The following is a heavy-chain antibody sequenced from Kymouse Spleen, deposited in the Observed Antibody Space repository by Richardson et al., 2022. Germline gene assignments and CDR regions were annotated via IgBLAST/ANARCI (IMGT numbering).Heavy chain of an antibody. J-gene: IGHJ4*02. CDR3: ARKAVAGYYFDY. Sequence: QVQLVESGGGVVQPGRSLRLSCAASGFTFSSYGMHWVRQAPGKGLEWVAVIWYDGSNKYYADSVKGRFTISRDNSKNTLYLQMNSLRAEDTAVYYCARKAVAGYYFDYWGQGTLVTVSS. V-gene: IGHV3-33*01. CDR1: GFTFSSYG. D-gene: IGHD6-19*01. CDR2: IWYDGSNK.